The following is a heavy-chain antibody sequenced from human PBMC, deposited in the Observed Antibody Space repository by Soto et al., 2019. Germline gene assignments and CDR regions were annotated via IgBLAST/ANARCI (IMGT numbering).Heavy chain of an antibody. D-gene: IGHD2-2*02. CDR2: IIPIFGTA. CDR3: ARETPIVVVTAAIWDYYYGMDV. V-gene: IGHV1-69*13. Sequence: SVKVSCKASGGTFSSYAISWVRQAPGQGLEWMGGIIPIFGTANYAQKFQGRVTITADVSTSTAYMELSSLRSEDTAVYYCARETPIVVVTAAIWDYYYGMDVWGQGTTVTVSS. J-gene: IGHJ6*02. CDR1: GGTFSSYA.